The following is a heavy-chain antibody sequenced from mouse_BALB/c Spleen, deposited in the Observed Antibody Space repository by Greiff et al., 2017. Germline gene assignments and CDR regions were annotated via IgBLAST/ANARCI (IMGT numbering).Heavy chain of an antibody. V-gene: IGHV2-6-7*01. CDR1: GFSLTGYG. CDR3: AREIYYDYDRAMDY. CDR2: IWGDGST. D-gene: IGHD2-4*01. Sequence: VKLQESGPGLVAPSQSLSITCTVSGFSLTGYGVNWVRQPPGKGLEWLGMIWGDGSTDYNSALKSRLSISKDNSKSQVFLKMNSLQTDDTARYYCAREIYYDYDRAMDYWGQGTSVTVSS. J-gene: IGHJ4*01.